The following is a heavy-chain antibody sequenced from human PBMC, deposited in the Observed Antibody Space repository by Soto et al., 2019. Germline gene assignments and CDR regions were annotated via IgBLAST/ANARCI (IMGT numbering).Heavy chain of an antibody. Sequence: ASVKVSCKASGYTFSGYYIHWLRQAPGQGLEWMGWINPNSGGTNYAQKFQGRVTMTRDTPTSTAYMELSRLRSEDTAVYYCARGRRSSGYCYGYWGQGTPVTVSS. CDR1: GYTFSGYY. CDR2: INPNSGGT. D-gene: IGHD3-22*01. CDR3: ARGRRSSGYCYGY. J-gene: IGHJ4*02. V-gene: IGHV1-2*02.